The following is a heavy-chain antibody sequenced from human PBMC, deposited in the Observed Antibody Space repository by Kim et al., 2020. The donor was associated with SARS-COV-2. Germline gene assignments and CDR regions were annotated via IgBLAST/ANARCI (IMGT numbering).Heavy chain of an antibody. V-gene: IGHV3-66*02. J-gene: IGHJ5*02. D-gene: IGHD3-10*01. Sequence: GGSLRLSCAMSGFTVTDNHMTWVRQAPGKGLEWVSVISGGGNTYYADSVKGRFTISTDHSKNTLFLQMSRLTTEDTAVYHCTKDRGHNSGVDFDPWGQGILVTVSS. CDR1: GFTVTDNH. CDR3: TKDRGHNSGVDFDP. CDR2: ISGGGNT.